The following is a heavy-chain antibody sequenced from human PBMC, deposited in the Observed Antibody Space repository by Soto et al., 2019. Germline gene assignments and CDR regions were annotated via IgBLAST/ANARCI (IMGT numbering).Heavy chain of an antibody. CDR3: ARGIRDSSGWYHFDY. CDR1: GYTFTSYA. CDR2: INAGNGNT. D-gene: IGHD6-19*01. V-gene: IGHV1-3*01. J-gene: IGHJ4*02. Sequence: ASVKVSCKASGYTFTSYAMHWVRQAPGQRLEWMGWINAGNGNTKYSQKFQGRVTITRGTSASTAYMELSSLRSEDTAVYYCARGIRDSSGWYHFDYWGQGTLVTVSS.